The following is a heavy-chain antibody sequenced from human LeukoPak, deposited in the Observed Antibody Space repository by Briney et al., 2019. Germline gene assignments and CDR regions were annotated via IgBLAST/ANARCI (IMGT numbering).Heavy chain of an antibody. CDR3: AKDSDYDFWSGYPDL. D-gene: IGHD3-3*01. V-gene: IGHV3-23*01. Sequence: GGSLRLSCAASGFTFSSYAMSWVRQARGKGLEWVSAISGSGGSTYYADSVKGRFTISRDNSKNTLYLQMNSLRAEDTAVYYCAKDSDYDFWSGYPDLWGQGTLVTVSS. CDR1: GFTFSSYA. CDR2: ISGSGGST. J-gene: IGHJ4*02.